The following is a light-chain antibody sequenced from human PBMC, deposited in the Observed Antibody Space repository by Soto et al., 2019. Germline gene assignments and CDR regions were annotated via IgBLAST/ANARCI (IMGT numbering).Light chain of an antibody. Sequence: DIQMTQSPSSLSASVGDRVIITCRASQGIGDDLGWYQQKPGKAPKRLIYAASSLQSGVPSRFSGSGSGTEFTLTISSLQPDDFASYYCLQHSTYPWTFGPGTKVEVK. J-gene: IGKJ1*01. CDR1: QGIGDD. V-gene: IGKV1-17*01. CDR3: LQHSTYPWT. CDR2: AAS.